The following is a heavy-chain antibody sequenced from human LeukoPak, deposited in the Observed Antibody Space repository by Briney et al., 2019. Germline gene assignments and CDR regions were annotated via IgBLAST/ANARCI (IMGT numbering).Heavy chain of an antibody. Sequence: SETLSLTCTVSGGSISSSSYYWGWIRQPPGKGLEWIGSIYYSGSTYYDPSLKSRVTISVDTSKNQFSLKLSSVTAADTAVYFCARLRFDFWSGYTHPYFDYWGQGTLVTVSS. J-gene: IGHJ4*02. CDR2: IYYSGST. CDR3: ARLRFDFWSGYTHPYFDY. D-gene: IGHD3-3*01. V-gene: IGHV4-39*01. CDR1: GGSISSSSYY.